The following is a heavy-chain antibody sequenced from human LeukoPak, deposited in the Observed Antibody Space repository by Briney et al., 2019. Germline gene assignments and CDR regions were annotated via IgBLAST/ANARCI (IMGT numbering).Heavy chain of an antibody. CDR3: AKEGAAKIAARLDC. CDR2: ISSSSSTI. V-gene: IGHV3-48*01. J-gene: IGHJ4*02. D-gene: IGHD6-6*01. CDR1: GFTFSSYS. Sequence: HSGGSLRLSCAASGFTFSSYSMNWVRQAPGKGLEWVSYISSSSSTIYYADSVKGRFTISRDNAKNSLYLQMNSLRAEDTALYYCAKEGAAKIAARLDCWGQGTLVTVPS.